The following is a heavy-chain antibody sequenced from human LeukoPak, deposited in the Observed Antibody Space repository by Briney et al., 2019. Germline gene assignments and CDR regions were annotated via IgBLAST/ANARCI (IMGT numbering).Heavy chain of an antibody. CDR3: ARTRTTSHDAFDI. J-gene: IGHJ3*02. Sequence: PSETLSLTCTVSGGSISSSSHYWGWIRQPPGKGLEWIGSIYYSGSTYYNPSLKRRVTISVDTSKNQFSLKLSSVTAADTAVYYCARTRTTSHDAFDIWGQGTMVTVSS. V-gene: IGHV4-39*01. CDR2: IYYSGST. CDR1: GGSISSSSHY. D-gene: IGHD2-2*01.